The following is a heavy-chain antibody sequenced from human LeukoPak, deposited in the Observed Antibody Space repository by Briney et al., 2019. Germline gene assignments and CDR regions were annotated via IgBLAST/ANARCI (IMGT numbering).Heavy chain of an antibody. CDR1: GGTFNTYD. CDR2: IIPGLHLT. CDR3: SLSKRTSDGSAVDY. D-gene: IGHD5-24*01. J-gene: IGHJ4*02. V-gene: IGHV1-69*04. Sequence: SVKVSCKASGGTFNTYDINWVRQAPGQGLEWMGRIIPGLHLTSYAQRFHGRVTISADKSTSTTYLELNNLGSEDTAVYFCSLSKRTSDGSAVDYWGQGTLATVSS.